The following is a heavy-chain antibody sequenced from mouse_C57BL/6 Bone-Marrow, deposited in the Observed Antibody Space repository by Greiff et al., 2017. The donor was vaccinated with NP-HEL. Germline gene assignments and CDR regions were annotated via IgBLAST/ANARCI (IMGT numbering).Heavy chain of an antibody. CDR3: ARRYYGSSYAMDY. D-gene: IGHD1-1*01. CDR2: INPNNGGT. Sequence: LVEPGASVKISCKASGYTFTDYYMNWVKQSHGKSLEWIGDINPNNGGTSYNQKFKGKATLTVDKSSSTAYMELRSLTSEDSAVYYCARRYYGSSYAMDYWGQGTSVTVSS. J-gene: IGHJ4*01. CDR1: GYTFTDYY. V-gene: IGHV1-26*01.